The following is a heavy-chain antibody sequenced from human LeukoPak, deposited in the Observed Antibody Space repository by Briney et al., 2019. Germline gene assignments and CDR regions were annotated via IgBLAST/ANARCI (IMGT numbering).Heavy chain of an antibody. D-gene: IGHD3-10*01. V-gene: IGHV4-34*01. Sequence: SETLSLTCAVYGGSFSGYYWSWIRQPPGRGLEWIGEISHSGSINYNPSLKSRVTISVDTSKNQFSLNLSSVTAADTAVYYCARGRGGRAYGSGSYRNYYYGMDVWGQGTTVTVSS. J-gene: IGHJ6*02. CDR1: GGSFSGYY. CDR2: ISHSGSI. CDR3: ARGRGGRAYGSGSYRNYYYGMDV.